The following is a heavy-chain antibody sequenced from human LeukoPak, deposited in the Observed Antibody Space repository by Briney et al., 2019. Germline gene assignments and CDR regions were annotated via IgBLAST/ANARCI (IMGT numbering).Heavy chain of an antibody. Sequence: SCKASGGTFSSYAMHWVRQAPGKGLEWVAVISYDGSNKYYADSVKGRFTISRDNSKNTLYLQMNSLRAEDTAVYYCARATEGATANFDYWGQGTLVTVSS. J-gene: IGHJ4*02. CDR2: ISYDGSNK. CDR1: GGTFSSYA. CDR3: ARATEGATANFDY. D-gene: IGHD1-26*01. V-gene: IGHV3-30*04.